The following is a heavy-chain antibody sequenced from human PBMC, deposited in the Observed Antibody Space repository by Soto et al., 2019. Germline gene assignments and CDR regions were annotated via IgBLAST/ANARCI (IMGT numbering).Heavy chain of an antibody. CDR2: IRSKADGGTA. CDR1: GFTFRNAW. D-gene: IGHD2-15*01. V-gene: IGHV3-15*01. Sequence: EVQLVESGGGLVKPGGSLRLSCAASGFTFRNAWMSWVRQSPGKGLEWVGRIRSKADGGTAVYAAPLEGRFTISRDDSANTLYLQMNSLKTEDTAVYFCAADDSVADAIVDYWGQGTLVTVSS. CDR3: AADDSVADAIVDY. J-gene: IGHJ4*02.